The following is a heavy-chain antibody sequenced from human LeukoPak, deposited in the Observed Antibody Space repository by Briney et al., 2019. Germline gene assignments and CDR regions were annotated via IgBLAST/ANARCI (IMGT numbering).Heavy chain of an antibody. J-gene: IGHJ3*02. CDR1: GGSISSGSYS. CDR3: TRGAGSTTSNDAFDI. Sequence: PSETLSLTCAVSGGSISSGSYSWGWIRQPPGKGLEWIGYFFYTGNTYYNASLKSRVTISVDTSKNQFSLKVSSVTAADTAVYYCTRGAGSTTSNDAFDIRGQGTMVTVSS. V-gene: IGHV4-30-4*07. D-gene: IGHD1-1*01. CDR2: FFYTGNT.